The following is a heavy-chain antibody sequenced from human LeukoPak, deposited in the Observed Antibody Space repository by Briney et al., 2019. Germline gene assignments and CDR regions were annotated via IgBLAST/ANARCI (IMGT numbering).Heavy chain of an antibody. V-gene: IGHV3-48*01. CDR1: GFTFNYYS. Sequence: TGGSLRLSCAASGFTFNYYSMNWVRQAPGKGPEWVSYIKSGSTTIYYADSVKGRFTISRDDANDLLYLQMNSLRAEDTAVYYCARVPLDMDVWGKGTTVTVSS. CDR3: ARVPLDMDV. CDR2: IKSGSTTI. J-gene: IGHJ6*03.